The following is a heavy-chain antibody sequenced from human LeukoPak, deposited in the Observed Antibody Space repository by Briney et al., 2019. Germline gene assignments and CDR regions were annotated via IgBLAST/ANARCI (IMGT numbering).Heavy chain of an antibody. J-gene: IGHJ4*02. CDR1: EFTFSSYW. CDR2: INSDGSST. D-gene: IGHD6-19*01. CDR3: ARDSSGWSPFDY. V-gene: IGHV3-74*01. Sequence: PGGSLRLSCAASEFTFSSYWMHWVRQAPGKGLVWVSRINSDGSSTSYADSVKGRFTISRDNAKNTLYLQMNSLRAEDTAVYYCARDSSGWSPFDYWGQGTLVTVSS.